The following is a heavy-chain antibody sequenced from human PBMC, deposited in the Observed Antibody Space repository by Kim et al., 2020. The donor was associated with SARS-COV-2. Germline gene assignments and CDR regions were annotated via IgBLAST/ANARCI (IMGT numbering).Heavy chain of an antibody. D-gene: IGHD2-2*01. CDR3: ARDGVVPAAPSYYYGMDV. CDR1: GYTFTSYG. Sequence: ASVKVSCKASGYTFTSYGISWVRQAPGQGLEWMGWISAYNGNTNYAQKLQGRVTMTTDTSTSTAYMELRSLRSDDTAVYYCARDGVVPAAPSYYYGMDVWGQGTTVTVSS. J-gene: IGHJ6*02. V-gene: IGHV1-18*01. CDR2: ISAYNGNT.